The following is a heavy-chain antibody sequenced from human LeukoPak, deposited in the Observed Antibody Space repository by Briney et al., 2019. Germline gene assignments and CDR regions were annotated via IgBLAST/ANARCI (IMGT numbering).Heavy chain of an antibody. Sequence: SETLSLTCTVSGGSVSSGGYYWSWIRQPPGKGLEWIGYIYYSGSTNYNPSLKSRVTISVDTSKNQFSLKLSSVTAADTAVYYCARGLTGDYGAWDYFDYWGQGTLVTVSS. J-gene: IGHJ4*02. CDR2: IYYSGST. V-gene: IGHV4-61*08. CDR3: ARGLTGDYGAWDYFDY. D-gene: IGHD4-17*01. CDR1: GGSVSSGGYY.